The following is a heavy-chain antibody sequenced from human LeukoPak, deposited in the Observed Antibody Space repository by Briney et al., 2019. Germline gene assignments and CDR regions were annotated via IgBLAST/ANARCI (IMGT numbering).Heavy chain of an antibody. V-gene: IGHV3-53*01. Sequence: GGSLRLSCAASGFTVSGNYMIWVRQAPGKGLECVSVIYTDDNTFYADSVKGRFTISRDNSKNTLYLQMNSLRAEDTAVYYCAGYSGNLLRHYWGQGTLVTVSS. J-gene: IGHJ4*02. D-gene: IGHD1-26*01. CDR1: GFTVSGNY. CDR3: AGYSGNLLRHY. CDR2: IYTDDNT.